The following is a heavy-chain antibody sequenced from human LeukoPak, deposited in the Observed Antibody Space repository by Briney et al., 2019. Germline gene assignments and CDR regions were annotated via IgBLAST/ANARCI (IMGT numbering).Heavy chain of an antibody. CDR1: GGSISSYY. J-gene: IGHJ4*02. D-gene: IGHD2-8*01. CDR3: ASSGYCTNGVCYTLDY. V-gene: IGHV4-4*07. Sequence: SETLSLTCTVSGGSISSYYWSWIRQPAGKGLEWIGRIYTSGSSNYNPSLKSRVTMSVDTSKNQFSLKLSSMTAADTAVYYCASSGYCTNGVCYTLDYWGQGTLVTVSS. CDR2: IYTSGSS.